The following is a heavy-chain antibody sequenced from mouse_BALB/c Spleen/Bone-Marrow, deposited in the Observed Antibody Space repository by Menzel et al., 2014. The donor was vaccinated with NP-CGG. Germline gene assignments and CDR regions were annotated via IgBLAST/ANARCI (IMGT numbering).Heavy chain of an antibody. CDR2: ISGDGRYT. Sequence: VQLVESGGGLVKSGGSLKLSCAASGFSFSNYGMSWVRQTPEKRLEWVATISGDGRYTFYSDSVRGRFTISRDNAKYNLYLQLSSLRSEDTALYYCARHAYYDQTEVSFVYWGQGTLVTVSA. D-gene: IGHD2-4*01. CDR1: GFSFSNYG. CDR3: ARHAYYDQTEVSFVY. V-gene: IGHV5-9-2*01. J-gene: IGHJ3*01.